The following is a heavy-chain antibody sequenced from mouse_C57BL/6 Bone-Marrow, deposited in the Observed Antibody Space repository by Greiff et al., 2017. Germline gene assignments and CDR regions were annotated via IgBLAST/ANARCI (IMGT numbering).Heavy chain of an antibody. D-gene: IGHD1-1*01. Sequence: VKLQQPGTELVKPGASVKLSCKASGYTFTSYWMHWVKQRPGQGLEWIGNINPSNGGTNYNEKFKSKATLTVDKSSSTAYMQLSSLTSEDSAVYYCARAAITTVVTLDYWGQGTTLTGAS. V-gene: IGHV1-53*01. CDR3: ARAAITTVVTLDY. J-gene: IGHJ2*01. CDR2: INPSNGGT. CDR1: GYTFTSYW.